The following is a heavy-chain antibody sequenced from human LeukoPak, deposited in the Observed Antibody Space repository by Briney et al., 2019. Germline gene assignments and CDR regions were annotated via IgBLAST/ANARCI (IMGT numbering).Heavy chain of an antibody. CDR1: EFSVSSNC. J-gene: IGHJ4*02. CDR2: IYSDGTT. D-gene: IGHD5-24*01. V-gene: IGHV3-66*01. CDR3: AKCRDGNNWLDY. Sequence: PGGSLRLSCAASEFSVSSNCMSWVRQAPGKGLEWVSLIYSDGTTFYADSVKGRFTISRDNSKNTLYLQMNSLRAEDTAVYYCAKCRDGNNWLDYWGQGTLATVSS.